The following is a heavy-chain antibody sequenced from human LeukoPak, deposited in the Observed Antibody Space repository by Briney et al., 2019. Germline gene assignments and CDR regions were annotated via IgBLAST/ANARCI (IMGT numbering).Heavy chain of an antibody. CDR3: AKDRTVGASYWYFDL. D-gene: IGHD1-26*01. CDR2: IKGDGGVK. J-gene: IGHJ2*01. Sequence: GGSLRLSCAASGFIFSIYWMSWVRQAPGKGLEWVASIKGDGGVKHFLDSVQGRFTISRDNAKNSLYLQMNSLRVEDTATYYCAKDRTVGASYWYFDLWGRGTLVTVSS. CDR1: GFIFSIYW. V-gene: IGHV3-7*01.